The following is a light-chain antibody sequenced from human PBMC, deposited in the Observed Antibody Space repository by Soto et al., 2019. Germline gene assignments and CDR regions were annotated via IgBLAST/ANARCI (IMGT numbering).Light chain of an antibody. CDR1: SSDVGAYNY. J-gene: IGLJ2*01. CDR3: CSYAGSSTSVV. V-gene: IGLV2-23*01. Sequence: QSALTQPPSASGSPGQSATISCTGTSSDVGAYNYVSWYQQHPGKAPKLMIYEGSKRPSGVSNRFSGSKSGNTASLTISGLQAEDEADYYCCSYAGSSTSVVFGGGTKLTVL. CDR2: EGS.